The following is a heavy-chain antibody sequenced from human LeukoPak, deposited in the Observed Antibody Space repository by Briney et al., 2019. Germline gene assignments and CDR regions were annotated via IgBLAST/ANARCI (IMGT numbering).Heavy chain of an antibody. Sequence: SETLSLTCTVSGGSISTYYWSWFRQPPGKGLEWIGYIYYSGSTNYNPSLKSRVTISVDTSKNQFSLKLSSVTAADTAVYYCARDHGSGWYSLDYWGQGTLVTVSS. CDR3: ARDHGSGWYSLDY. CDR1: GGSISTYY. J-gene: IGHJ4*02. V-gene: IGHV4-59*01. CDR2: IYYSGST. D-gene: IGHD6-19*01.